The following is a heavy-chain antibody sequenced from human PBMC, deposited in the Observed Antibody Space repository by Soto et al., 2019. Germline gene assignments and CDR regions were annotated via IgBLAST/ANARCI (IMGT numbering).Heavy chain of an antibody. CDR3: ARDTAAAEPYYYYGMDV. D-gene: IGHD6-13*01. Sequence: QVQLVQSGAEVKKPGSSVKVSCKASGGTFSSYAISWVRQAPGQGLEWMGGFIPIFGTANYAQKFQGRVTITADESTSTAYMELSSLRSEDTAVYYCARDTAAAEPYYYYGMDVWGQGTTVTVSS. CDR1: GGTFSSYA. J-gene: IGHJ6*02. V-gene: IGHV1-69*01. CDR2: FIPIFGTA.